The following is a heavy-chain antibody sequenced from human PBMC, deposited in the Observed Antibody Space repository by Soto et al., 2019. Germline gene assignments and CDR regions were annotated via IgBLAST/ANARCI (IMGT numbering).Heavy chain of an antibody. CDR3: ASRDPGTSVDY. V-gene: IGHV4-4*02. CDR2: IYRTGST. J-gene: IGHJ4*02. CDR1: VGSFTSNNW. Sequence: SETLSLTCAASVGSFTSNNWWTWVRQPPGQGLEWIGEIYRTGSTNYNPSLKSRVTISLDKSENQFSLKVTSLTAADTAVYYCASRDPGTSVDYWGQGTLVTVS. D-gene: IGHD1-7*01.